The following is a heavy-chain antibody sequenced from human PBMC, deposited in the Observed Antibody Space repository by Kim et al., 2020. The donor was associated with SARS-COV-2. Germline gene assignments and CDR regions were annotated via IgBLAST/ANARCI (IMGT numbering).Heavy chain of an antibody. J-gene: IGHJ5*02. Sequence: ASVKVSCKASGYTFTSYDINWVRQATGQGLEWMGWMNPNSGNTGYAQKFQGRVTMTRNTSISTAYMELSSLRSEDTAVYYCARTFIVVVPAASVLWFDPWGQGTLVTVSS. CDR3: ARTFIVVVPAASVLWFDP. D-gene: IGHD2-2*01. CDR1: GYTFTSYD. V-gene: IGHV1-8*01. CDR2: MNPNSGNT.